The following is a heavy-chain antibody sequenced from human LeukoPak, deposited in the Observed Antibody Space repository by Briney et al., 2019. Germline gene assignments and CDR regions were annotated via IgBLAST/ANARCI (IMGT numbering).Heavy chain of an antibody. CDR1: GYTFTGYY. V-gene: IGHV1-2*06. CDR2: INPNSGGT. J-gene: IGHJ4*02. Sequence: ASVKVSCKASGYTFTGYYMHWVRQAPGQGLEWMGRINPNSGGTNYAQKFQGRVTMTRDTSISTAYMELSRLRSDDTAVYYCAILITGTMYYFDYWGQGTLVTVSS. CDR3: AILITGTMYYFDY. D-gene: IGHD1-20*01.